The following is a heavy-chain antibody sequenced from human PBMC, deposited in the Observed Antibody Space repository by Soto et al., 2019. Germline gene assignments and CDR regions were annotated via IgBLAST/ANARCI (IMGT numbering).Heavy chain of an antibody. D-gene: IGHD3-22*01. CDR1: GGSISSYY. J-gene: IGHJ6*02. Sequence: SETLSLTCTVSGGSISSYYWGWIRQPPGQGLEWIGALLYSGDTYYSESLQSRVTMSVDTAKNQFSLKLNSVTAADTAVYYCARQGRNTKIVILRHYATDFWGQGTAVTVSS. CDR3: ARQGRNTKIVILRHYATDF. V-gene: IGHV4-59*04. CDR2: LLYSGDT.